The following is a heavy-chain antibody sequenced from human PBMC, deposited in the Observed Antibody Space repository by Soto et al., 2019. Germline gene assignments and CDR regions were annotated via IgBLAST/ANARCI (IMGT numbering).Heavy chain of an antibody. CDR1: GGTFSSYT. CDR3: ARDSKAVAGGFDP. V-gene: IGHV1-69*08. J-gene: IGHJ5*02. D-gene: IGHD6-19*01. CDR2: IIPILGIA. Sequence: QVQLVQSGAEVKKPGSSVKVSCKASGGTFSSYTISWVRQAPGQGLEWMGRIIPILGIANYAQKFQDRVTITADKSTSTAYMELSSLRSEDTAVYYCARDSKAVAGGFDPWGQGTLVTVSS.